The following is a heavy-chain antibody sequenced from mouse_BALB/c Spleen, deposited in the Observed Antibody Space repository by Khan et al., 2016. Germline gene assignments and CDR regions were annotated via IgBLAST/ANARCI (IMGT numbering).Heavy chain of an antibody. CDR1: GFTFSDAW. CDR3: IRNYVAY. J-gene: IGHJ3*01. CDR2: IKTKANNHAT. V-gene: IGHV6-6*01. D-gene: IGHD1-1*01. Sequence: EVKLEESGGGLVQPGGSMKLSCVASGFTFSDAWMDWVRQSPEKGLEWVAEIKTKANNHATYHAESVKGRFTIERDASKSNVNREMNRLRAEDTVIYYCIRNYVAYWGQGTLVTVSA.